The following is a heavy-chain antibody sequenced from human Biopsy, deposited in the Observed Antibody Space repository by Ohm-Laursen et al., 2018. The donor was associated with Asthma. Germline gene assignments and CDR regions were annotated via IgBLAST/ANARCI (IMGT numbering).Heavy chain of an antibody. V-gene: IGHV1-69*01. CDR1: GGTFSNFA. J-gene: IGHJ6*02. CDR3: ARCQVGYSSGWSLLLKKIYYSGMDV. D-gene: IGHD6-19*01. CDR2: IMTVFGTT. Sequence: SSVKVSCKAPGGTFSNFAISWARQAPGQGLEWLGGIMTVFGTTNYAQKFQGRVTITGDESTSTAYMEVTSLRSEDTAIYYCARCQVGYSSGWSLLLKKIYYSGMDVWGQGTAVTVSS.